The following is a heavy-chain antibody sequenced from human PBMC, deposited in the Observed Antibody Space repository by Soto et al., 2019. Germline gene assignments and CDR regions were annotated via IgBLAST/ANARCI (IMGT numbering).Heavy chain of an antibody. J-gene: IGHJ5*02. CDR1: GGSISSSSYY. V-gene: IGHV4-39*01. D-gene: IGHD3-3*02. Sequence: PSETLSLTCTVSGGSISSSSYYWGWIRQPPGKGLEWIGSIYYSGSTYYNPSLKSRVTISVDTSKNQFSLKLSSVTAADTAVYYGACPKIAFHNRFYPWGQGTLVTVAS. CDR2: IYYSGST. CDR3: ACPKIAFHNRFYP.